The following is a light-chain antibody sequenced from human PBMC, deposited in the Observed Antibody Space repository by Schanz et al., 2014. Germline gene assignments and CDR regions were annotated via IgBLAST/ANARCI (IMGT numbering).Light chain of an antibody. CDR2: DAS. Sequence: DIVLTQSPGTLSLSPGERATLSCRASQSVFNNFLAWYQQKLGQAPRLLIYDASTRATGIPDRFSGSGSGTDFTLTISGLEPEDFATYYCQQYGSSPRTFGQGTKVEIK. J-gene: IGKJ1*01. V-gene: IGKV3-20*01. CDR3: QQYGSSPRT. CDR1: QSVFNNF.